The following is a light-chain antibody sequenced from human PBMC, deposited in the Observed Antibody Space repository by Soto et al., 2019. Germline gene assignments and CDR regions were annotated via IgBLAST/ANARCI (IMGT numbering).Light chain of an antibody. J-gene: IGKJ3*01. CDR2: DAS. CDR1: QDISNY. CDR3: QQFDSLPPT. V-gene: IGKV1-33*01. Sequence: DIQMTQSPSSLSASVGDRVTITCQASQDISNYLYWFQQRPGRAPQLLIYDASKLKPGVPSRFSGSGSGTDFTFTITSLQPEDVATYYCQQFDSLPPTFGPGTKVTI.